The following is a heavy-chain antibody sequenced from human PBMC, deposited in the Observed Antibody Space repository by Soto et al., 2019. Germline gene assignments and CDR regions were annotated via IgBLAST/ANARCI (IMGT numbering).Heavy chain of an antibody. CDR2: IYTSGST. CDR3: ASTTMVRGVMFWDY. Sequence: KPSETLSLTCTVSGGPISSYYWSWIRQPAGKGLEWIGRIYTSGSTNYNPSLKSRVTMSVDTSKNQFSLKLSSVTAADTAVYYCASTTMVRGVMFWDYWGQGTLVTVSS. J-gene: IGHJ4*02. CDR1: GGPISSYY. V-gene: IGHV4-4*07. D-gene: IGHD3-10*01.